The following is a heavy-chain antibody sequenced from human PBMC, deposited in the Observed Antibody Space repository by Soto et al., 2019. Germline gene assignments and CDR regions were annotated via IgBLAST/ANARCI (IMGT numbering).Heavy chain of an antibody. J-gene: IGHJ5*02. V-gene: IGHV4-59*08. Sequence: PSETLSLTCTVSGGSISSYYWSWIRQPPGKGLEWIGYIYYSGSTNYNPSLKSRVTISVDTSKNQFSLKLSSVTAADTAVYYCARHSVAGTGVRHNWFDPWGQGTLVTVSS. D-gene: IGHD6-19*01. CDR3: ARHSVAGTGVRHNWFDP. CDR2: IYYSGST. CDR1: GGSISSYY.